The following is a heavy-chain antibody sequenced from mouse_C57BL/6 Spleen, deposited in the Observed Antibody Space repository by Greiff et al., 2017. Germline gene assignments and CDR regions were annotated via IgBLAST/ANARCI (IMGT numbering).Heavy chain of an antibody. Sequence: VQLQQPGAELVKPGASVKMSCKASGYTFTSYWITWVKQRPGQGLEWIGDIYPGSGSTNYNEKFKSKATLTVDTSSSTAYMQLSSLTSEDSAVYYCARGSITTVVEGWYFDVWGTGTTVTVSS. CDR1: GYTFTSYW. D-gene: IGHD1-1*01. CDR3: ARGSITTVVEGWYFDV. J-gene: IGHJ1*03. V-gene: IGHV1-55*01. CDR2: IYPGSGST.